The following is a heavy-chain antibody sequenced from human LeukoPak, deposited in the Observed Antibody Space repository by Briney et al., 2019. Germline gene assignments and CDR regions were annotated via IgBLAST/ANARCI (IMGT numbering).Heavy chain of an antibody. CDR3: AKVEDGYSLNY. D-gene: IGHD5-24*01. V-gene: IGHV3-30*02. J-gene: IGHJ4*02. CDR1: GFTFSNYG. CDR2: TRYDGRNE. Sequence: GGSLRLSCAASGFTFSNYGMHWLRQAPGKGLEWVAFTRYDGRNEYYADSVKGRFTISRGNSKNTLYLQMNSLRVEDTAMYYCAKVEDGYSLNYWGQGTLVTVSS.